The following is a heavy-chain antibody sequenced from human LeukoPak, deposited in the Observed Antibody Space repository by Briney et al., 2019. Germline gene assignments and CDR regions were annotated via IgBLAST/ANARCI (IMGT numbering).Heavy chain of an antibody. CDR1: GFSFSNYW. Sequence: PGESLRLSCAVSGFSFSNYWMHWVRQVPGKGLVWVSRISGHASSTSYADSVKGRFTISRDNAKNTLYLQMDSLSAEDTAVYYCARGISYYERSGNHGYFDYWGQGTLVPVSS. J-gene: IGHJ4*02. CDR2: ISGHASST. D-gene: IGHD3-22*01. V-gene: IGHV3-74*01. CDR3: ARGISYYERSGNHGYFDY.